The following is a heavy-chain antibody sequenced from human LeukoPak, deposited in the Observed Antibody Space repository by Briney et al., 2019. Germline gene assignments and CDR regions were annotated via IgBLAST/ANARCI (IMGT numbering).Heavy chain of an antibody. Sequence: PGGSLRLSCAASGFTFSSYAMSWVRQAPGKGLEWVANIKQDGSEKYYVNSVKGRFTISRDNAKNSLYLQMNSLRAEDTAIYYCAREDDWNYEDYWGQGTLVTVFS. CDR2: IKQDGSEK. CDR1: GFTFSSYA. J-gene: IGHJ4*02. CDR3: AREDDWNYEDY. D-gene: IGHD1-7*01. V-gene: IGHV3-7*01.